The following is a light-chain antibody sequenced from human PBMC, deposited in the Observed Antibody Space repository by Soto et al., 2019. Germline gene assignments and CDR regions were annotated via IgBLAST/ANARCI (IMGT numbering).Light chain of an antibody. CDR2: GAS. Sequence: EIVLTQSPGTLSLSPGERATLSCRASQSVSSSYLAWYQQKPGQAPRLLLYGASSRATGIPDRFSGSGSGTDFTLTISGLEPEDFALYYCQQYGSSPPWTFGQGPKVEIK. CDR3: QQYGSSPPWT. CDR1: QSVSSSY. V-gene: IGKV3-20*01. J-gene: IGKJ1*01.